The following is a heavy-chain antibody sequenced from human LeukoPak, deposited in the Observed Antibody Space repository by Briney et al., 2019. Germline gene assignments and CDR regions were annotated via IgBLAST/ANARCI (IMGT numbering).Heavy chain of an antibody. D-gene: IGHD2/OR15-2a*01. Sequence: QTGGSLRLSCAASGFTFSSYEINWVRQAPGKGLEWVSYISSSGSTIKYADSVKGRFTISRGNAKNSLYLQMNSLRAEDTALYYCATIEAVRFHYWGQGTLVTVSS. V-gene: IGHV3-48*03. CDR3: ATIEAVRFHY. J-gene: IGHJ4*02. CDR1: GFTFSSYE. CDR2: ISSSGSTI.